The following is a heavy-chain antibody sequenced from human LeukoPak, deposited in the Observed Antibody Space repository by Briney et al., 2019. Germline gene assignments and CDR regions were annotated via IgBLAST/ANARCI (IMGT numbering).Heavy chain of an antibody. Sequence: ASVKVPCKASGYTFTGYYMHWVRQAPGQGLEWMGWINPNSGGTNCAQKFQGRVTMTRDTSISTAYMELSRLRSDDTAVYYCAREVAYSGSYPCLDYWGQGTLVTVSS. CDR3: AREVAYSGSYPCLDY. D-gene: IGHD1-26*01. J-gene: IGHJ4*02. CDR1: GYTFTGYY. V-gene: IGHV1-2*02. CDR2: INPNSGGT.